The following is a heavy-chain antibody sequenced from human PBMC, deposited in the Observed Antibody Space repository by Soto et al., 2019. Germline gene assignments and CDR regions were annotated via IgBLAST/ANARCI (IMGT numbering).Heavy chain of an antibody. D-gene: IGHD5-12*01. Sequence: QVQLRESGPGLVKPSQTLSLTCTVSGGSISSGGYYWSWIRQHPGQGLEWIGYIYYSGSTYYNPSLKSRVTISVDRSKNQFSLKLSSVTAADTAVYYCAREMSVQMATITKVFDYWGQGTLVTVSS. J-gene: IGHJ4*02. CDR3: AREMSVQMATITKVFDY. V-gene: IGHV4-31*03. CDR2: IYYSGST. CDR1: GGSISSGGYY.